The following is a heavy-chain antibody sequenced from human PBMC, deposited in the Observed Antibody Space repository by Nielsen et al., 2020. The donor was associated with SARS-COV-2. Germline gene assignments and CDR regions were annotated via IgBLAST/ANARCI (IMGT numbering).Heavy chain of an antibody. D-gene: IGHD2-15*01. Sequence: ASVKVSCKASGYTFTSYGISWVRQAPGQGLEWMGWISAYNGNTNYAQKFQGRVTMTRSTSIKTAYMELSSLTSEDTAVYYCARAALPVRCSGGRCYSGEYFHHWGQGTRVTVSS. CDR1: GYTFTSYG. V-gene: IGHV1-18*01. CDR2: ISAYNGNT. CDR3: ARAALPVRCSGGRCYSGEYFHH. J-gene: IGHJ1*01.